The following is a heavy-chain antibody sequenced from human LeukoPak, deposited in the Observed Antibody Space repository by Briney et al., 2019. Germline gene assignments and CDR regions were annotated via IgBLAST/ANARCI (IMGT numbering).Heavy chain of an antibody. CDR1: GFTFSSYA. Sequence: PGGSLRLSCAASGFTFSSYAMSWVRQAPGKGLEWVSAISGSGGSTYYADSVKGRFTISRDNSKSTLYLQMNSLRAEDTAVYYCAKAGGGYDYYFDYWGQGTLVTVSS. J-gene: IGHJ4*02. V-gene: IGHV3-23*01. CDR3: AKAGGGYDYYFDY. CDR2: ISGSGGST. D-gene: IGHD5-12*01.